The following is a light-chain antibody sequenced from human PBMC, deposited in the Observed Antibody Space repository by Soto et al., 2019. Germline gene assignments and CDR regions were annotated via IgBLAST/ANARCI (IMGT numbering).Light chain of an antibody. CDR1: QSVSNNY. CDR2: GAS. J-gene: IGKJ1*01. V-gene: IGKV3-20*01. Sequence: EIVLTQSPGTLSLSPGERATLSCRASQSVSNNYLARYQQKPGQAPRLLIYGASSRGTGIPDRFSGSGSGTDFTLTISRLEPEDFAVYYCQHYGSSPRTFGQGTKVEIK. CDR3: QHYGSSPRT.